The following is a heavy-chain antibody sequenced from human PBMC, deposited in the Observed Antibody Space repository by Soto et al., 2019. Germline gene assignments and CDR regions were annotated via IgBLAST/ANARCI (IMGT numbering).Heavy chain of an antibody. J-gene: IGHJ4*02. CDR2: IWYDGSNK. D-gene: IGHD2-2*01. CDR3: ARDDCSSTSCPGFDY. V-gene: IGHV3-33*01. Sequence: GGSLRLSCAASGFTFSSYGMHWVRQAPGKGLEWVAVIWYDGSNKYYADSVKGRFTISRDNSKNTLYLQMNSLRAEDTAVFYCARDDCSSTSCPGFDYWGQGTLVTVSS. CDR1: GFTFSSYG.